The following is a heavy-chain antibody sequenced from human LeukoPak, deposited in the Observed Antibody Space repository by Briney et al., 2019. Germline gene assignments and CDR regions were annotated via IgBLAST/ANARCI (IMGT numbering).Heavy chain of an antibody. CDR2: ISSSGSTI. J-gene: IGHJ6*03. V-gene: IGHV3-11*01. Sequence: GGSLRLSCAASGFTFSDYYMSWIRQAPGKGLEWVSYISSSGSTIYYADSVKGRFTISRDNAKNSLYLQMNSLRAEDTAVYYCAKDTDSGYYYYYMDVWGKGTTVTVSS. CDR1: GFTFSDYY. D-gene: IGHD2-21*02. CDR3: AKDTDSGYYYYYMDV.